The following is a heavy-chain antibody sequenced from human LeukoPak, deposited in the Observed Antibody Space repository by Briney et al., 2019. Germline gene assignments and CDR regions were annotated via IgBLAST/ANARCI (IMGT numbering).Heavy chain of an antibody. D-gene: IGHD6-13*01. V-gene: IGHV4-38-2*01. CDR3: ARLREGWYSSSWPDY. CDR1: GYSISSGYY. Sequence: SETLSLTCAASGYSISSGYYWGWIRQPPGKGLEWIGSIYHSGSTYYNPSLKSRVTISVDTSKNQFSLKLSSVTAADTAVYYCARLREGWYSSSWPDYWGQGTLVTVSS. J-gene: IGHJ4*02. CDR2: IYHSGST.